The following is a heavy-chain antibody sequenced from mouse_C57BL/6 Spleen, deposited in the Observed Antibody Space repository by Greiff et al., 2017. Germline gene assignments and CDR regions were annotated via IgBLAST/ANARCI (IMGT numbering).Heavy chain of an antibody. CDR3: ARSHYYGSSYWFAY. D-gene: IGHD1-1*01. CDR2: LDPSDSYT. Sequence: QVQLQQPGAELVMPGASVKLSCKASGYTFTSYWMHWVKQRPGQGLEWIGELDPSDSYTNYNQKFKGKSTLTVDKSSSTAYMQLSSLTSEDSAVYYCARSHYYGSSYWFAYWGQGTLVTVSA. V-gene: IGHV1-69*01. J-gene: IGHJ3*01. CDR1: GYTFTSYW.